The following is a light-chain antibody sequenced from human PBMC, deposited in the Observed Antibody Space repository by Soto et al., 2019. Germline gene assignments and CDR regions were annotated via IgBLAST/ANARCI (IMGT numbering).Light chain of an antibody. CDR3: QQRSNWPYT. J-gene: IGKJ2*01. CDR2: GPS. CDR1: QSVSSY. V-gene: IGKV3-11*01. Sequence: EIVLTQSPATLSLSPGERATLSCRASQSVSSYLAWYQQKPGQAPRLLIYGPSNRATGIPARFSGSGSGTDFTLTINSLEPEDFAVYYCQQRSNWPYTFGQGTKLEIK.